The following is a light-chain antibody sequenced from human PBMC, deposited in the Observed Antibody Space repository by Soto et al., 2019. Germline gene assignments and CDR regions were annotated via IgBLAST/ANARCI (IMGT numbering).Light chain of an antibody. CDR2: GAS. Sequence: DIQMTQSPSSLSASVGDRVTITCRASQTITTYLNWYQQKPGKAPKLLIYGASSLQSGVPSRFTGRGSGTDFILNISSLQPEDSATYHCQQRHRTPWTFGQGTKVEIK. V-gene: IGKV1-39*01. J-gene: IGKJ1*01. CDR1: QTITTY. CDR3: QQRHRTPWT.